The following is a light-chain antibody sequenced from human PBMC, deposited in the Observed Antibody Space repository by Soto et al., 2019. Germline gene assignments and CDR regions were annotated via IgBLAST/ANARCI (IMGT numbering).Light chain of an antibody. J-gene: IGLJ1*01. V-gene: IGLV1-47*01. CDR3: AAWDDSLSGYV. Sequence: QSVLPQPPSASGTPGPRVTISCSGSSSNIGSNYVYWYQQLPGTAHKLLIYRNNQRPSGVPDRFSGAKSGTSAALAISGLRSEDEADYYCAAWDDSLSGYVFGTGTKLTVL. CDR1: SSNIGSNY. CDR2: RNN.